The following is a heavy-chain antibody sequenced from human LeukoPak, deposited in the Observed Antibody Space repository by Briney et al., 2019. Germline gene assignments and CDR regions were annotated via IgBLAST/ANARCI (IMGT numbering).Heavy chain of an antibody. Sequence: ASVKVSCKVSGYTLTELSMHWVRQAPGKGLEWMGGFDPEDGETIYAQKFQGGVTMTEETSTDTAYMELSSLRSEDTAVYYCARGGYSYGFDYWGQGTLVTVSS. CDR3: ARGGYSYGFDY. CDR1: GYTLTELS. J-gene: IGHJ4*02. D-gene: IGHD5-18*01. V-gene: IGHV1-24*01. CDR2: FDPEDGET.